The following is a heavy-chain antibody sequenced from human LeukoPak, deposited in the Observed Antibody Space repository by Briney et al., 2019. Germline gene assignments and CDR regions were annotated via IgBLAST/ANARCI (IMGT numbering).Heavy chain of an antibody. Sequence: SETLSLTCTVSDGSISSYYWSWIRQPPGKGLEWIGYIYYSGSTNYNPSLKSRVTISVDTSKNQFSLKLSSVTAADTAVYYCARHASTYDILTGKHDAFDIWGQGTMVTVSS. CDR1: DGSISSYY. J-gene: IGHJ3*02. CDR3: ARHASTYDILTGKHDAFDI. V-gene: IGHV4-59*08. CDR2: IYYSGST. D-gene: IGHD3-9*01.